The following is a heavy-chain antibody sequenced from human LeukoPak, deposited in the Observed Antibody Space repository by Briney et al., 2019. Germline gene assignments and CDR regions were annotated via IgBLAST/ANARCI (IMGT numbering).Heavy chain of an antibody. J-gene: IGHJ4*02. D-gene: IGHD1-26*01. CDR1: GGSISSYY. CDR2: IYTSGST. Sequence: PSETLSHTCTVSGGSISSYYWSWIRQPAGKGLEWIGRIYTSGSTNYNASLKSRVSMSVDTSKNQFSLKLSSATAADTAVFYCARENSGSYREFDYWGQGTLVTVSS. V-gene: IGHV4-4*07. CDR3: ARENSGSYREFDY.